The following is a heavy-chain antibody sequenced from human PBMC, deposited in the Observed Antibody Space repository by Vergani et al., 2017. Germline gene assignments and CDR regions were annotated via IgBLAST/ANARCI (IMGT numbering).Heavy chain of an antibody. Sequence: VQLVESGGGVVQPGGSLRLSCAASGFTFSSYGMHWVRQAPGKGLEWVSYISSSGSTIYYADSVKGRFTISRDNAKNSLYLQMNSLRAEDTAVYYCARGGCSSTSCNPPLDYWGQGTLVTVSS. V-gene: IGHV3-48*04. CDR3: ARGGCSSTSCNPPLDY. CDR1: GFTFSSYG. J-gene: IGHJ4*02. CDR2: ISSSGSTI. D-gene: IGHD2-2*01.